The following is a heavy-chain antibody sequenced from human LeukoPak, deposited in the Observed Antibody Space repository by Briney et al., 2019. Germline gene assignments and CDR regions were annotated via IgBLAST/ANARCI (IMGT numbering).Heavy chain of an antibody. J-gene: IGHJ3*02. CDR3: ARRLPAGDAFDI. CDR2: ISAYNGNT. Sequence: ASVKVSCKASGYTFSSYGISWVRQAPGQGLEWMGWISAYNGNTNYAQKLQGRVTMTTDTSTSTAYMELRSLRSDDTAVYYCARRLPAGDAFDIWGQGTMVTVSS. D-gene: IGHD6-19*01. CDR1: GYTFSSYG. V-gene: IGHV1-18*01.